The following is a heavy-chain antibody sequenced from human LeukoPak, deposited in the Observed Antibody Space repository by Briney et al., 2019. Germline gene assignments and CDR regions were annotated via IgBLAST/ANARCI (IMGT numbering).Heavy chain of an antibody. CDR1: GGSISSSSYY. J-gene: IGHJ4*02. V-gene: IGHV4-39*01. Sequence: KSSETLSLTCTVSGGSISSSSYYWGWIRQPPGKGLEWIGSIYYSGSTYYNPSLKSRVTISVDTSKNQFSLKLSSVTAADTAVYYCARQQQLLDYWGQGTLVTVSS. D-gene: IGHD6-13*01. CDR2: IYYSGST. CDR3: ARQQQLLDY.